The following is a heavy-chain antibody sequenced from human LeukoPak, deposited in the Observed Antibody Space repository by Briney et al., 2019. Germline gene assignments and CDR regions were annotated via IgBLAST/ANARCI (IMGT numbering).Heavy chain of an antibody. J-gene: IGHJ4*02. V-gene: IGHV3-23*01. CDR2: ISGSGDST. CDR1: GFTFSNFA. D-gene: IGHD6-19*01. CDR3: AKAGSSGWSSSGGDY. Sequence: SGGSLRLSCAASGFTFSNFAMTWVRQAPGKGLEWVSTISGSGDSTFYADPVKGRFPISRDNSKNTLFLQMNSLRAEDTAIYYCAKAGSSGWSSSGGDYWGQGSVVTVSS.